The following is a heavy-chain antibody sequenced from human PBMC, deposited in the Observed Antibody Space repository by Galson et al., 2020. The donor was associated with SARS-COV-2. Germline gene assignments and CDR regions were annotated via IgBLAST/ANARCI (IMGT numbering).Heavy chain of an antibody. D-gene: IGHD3-22*01. CDR3: ARKYAYYDRGTYIGGYFDY. CDR1: GGSVSSGGYY. J-gene: IGHJ4*02. Sequence: ASETLSLTCTVSGGSVSSGGYYWTWVRQHPGKGLEWIGYIYYSGSTYYNPSLKSRVTISVDTSNNQFSLKLSSVTAADTAVYYCARKYAYYDRGTYIGGYFDYWGQGTLVTVSS. V-gene: IGHV4-31*03. CDR2: IYYSGST.